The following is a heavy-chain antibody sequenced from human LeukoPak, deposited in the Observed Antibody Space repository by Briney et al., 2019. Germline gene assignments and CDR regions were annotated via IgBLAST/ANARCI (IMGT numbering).Heavy chain of an antibody. V-gene: IGHV1-18*01. CDR3: VREGIYLAFDL. CDR1: GYTFTTYG. J-gene: IGHJ5*02. Sequence: GASVKVSCKASGYTFTTYGISWVRQAPGQGPEWMGWIIDYDGHARYSEKLKGRITLTTDRSTSTVYMELRSLTYDDTARYYCVREGIYLAFDLWGQGTLVSVSS. CDR2: IIDYDGHA. D-gene: IGHD3-16*02.